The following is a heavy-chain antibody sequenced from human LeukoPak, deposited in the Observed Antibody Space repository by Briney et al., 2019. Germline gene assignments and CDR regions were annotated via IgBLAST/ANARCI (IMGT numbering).Heavy chain of an antibody. CDR3: ARDPILGYCSGGSCYSSDY. V-gene: IGHV7-4-1*02. D-gene: IGHD2-15*01. J-gene: IGHJ4*02. Sequence: GASVKVSCKASGYTFTSYAMNWVRQAPGQGLEWMGWINTNTGNPTYAQGCTGRFVFSLDTSVSTAYLQISSLKAEDTAVYYCARDPILGYCSGGSCYSSDYWGQGTLVTVSS. CDR2: INTNTGNP. CDR1: GYTFTSYA.